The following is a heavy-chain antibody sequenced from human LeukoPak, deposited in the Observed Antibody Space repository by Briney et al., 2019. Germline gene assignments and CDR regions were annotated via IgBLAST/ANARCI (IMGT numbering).Heavy chain of an antibody. V-gene: IGHV4-59*01. D-gene: IGHD1-1*01. CDR2: ISYTVPS. CDR1: AGSISTYY. J-gene: IGHJ4*02. CDR3: ARVGDWNDLVY. Sequence: PSETLSLTCTVYAGSISTYYWSWIRQPPGKGLEWNGYISYTVPSNYNPSFKSRVTISVDTSKNQFSLKFSSVTAADTAVYYCARVGDWNDLVYWGQGTLVTVSS.